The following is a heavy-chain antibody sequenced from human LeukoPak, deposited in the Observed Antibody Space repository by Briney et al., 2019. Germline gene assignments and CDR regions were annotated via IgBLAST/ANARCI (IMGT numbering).Heavy chain of an antibody. CDR1: GFTFDDYG. CDR2: INWNGGST. D-gene: IGHD3-10*01. J-gene: IGHJ6*03. V-gene: IGHV3-20*04. CDR3: ARVVGRYYYGSGSYYNVTHRLPASYYYYYMDV. Sequence: PGGSLRLSCAASGFTFDDYGMSWVRQAPGKGLGRVSGINWNGGSTIYADSVKGRFTISRDNAKNSLYLQMNSLRAEDTALYYCARVVGRYYYGSGSYYNVTHRLPASYYYYYMDVWGKGTTVTVSS.